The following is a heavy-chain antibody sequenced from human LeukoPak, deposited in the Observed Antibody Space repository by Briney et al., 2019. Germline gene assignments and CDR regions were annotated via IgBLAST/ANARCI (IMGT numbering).Heavy chain of an antibody. CDR1: GFTFSSYA. Sequence: GGSLGLSCAASGFTFSSYAMSWVRQAPGKGLEWVSAISGSGGATYYADSVKGRFTISRDNSKNTLYLQMNSLRAEDTAVYYYAKVPVFSLTISEVVTDDAFDIWGQGTIVTVSS. J-gene: IGHJ3*02. V-gene: IGHV3-23*01. CDR3: AKVPVFSLTISEVVTDDAFDI. D-gene: IGHD3-3*01. CDR2: ISGSGGAT.